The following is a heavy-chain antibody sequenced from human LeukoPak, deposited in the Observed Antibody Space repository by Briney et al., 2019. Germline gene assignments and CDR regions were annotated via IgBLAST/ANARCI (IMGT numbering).Heavy chain of an antibody. V-gene: IGHV3-74*01. CDR1: GFTFSSYW. CDR2: VNSDGSST. D-gene: IGHD6-19*01. Sequence: GGSLRLSCAASGFTFSSYWMHWVRQAPGKGLVWVSRVNSDGSSTTYADSVKGRFTISRDNSKNRVYLQMNSLRAEDTAVYYCAKTATGYSSGHYPGWPVDYWGQGTLVTVSS. CDR3: AKTATGYSSGHYPGWPVDY. J-gene: IGHJ4*02.